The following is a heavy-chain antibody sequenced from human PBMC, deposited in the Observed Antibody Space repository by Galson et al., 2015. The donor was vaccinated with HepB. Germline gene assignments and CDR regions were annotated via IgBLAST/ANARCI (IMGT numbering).Heavy chain of an antibody. CDR2: IRYDGSNK. D-gene: IGHD6-13*01. J-gene: IGHJ4*02. Sequence: LRLSCAASGFTFSSYGMHWVRQAPGKGLEWVAFIRYDGSNKYYADSVKGRFTISRDNSKNTLYLQMDSLRAEDTAVYYCAKEGTGAAAGLRFPHYFDYWGQGTLVTVSS. CDR1: GFTFSSYG. CDR3: AKEGTGAAAGLRFPHYFDY. V-gene: IGHV3-30*02.